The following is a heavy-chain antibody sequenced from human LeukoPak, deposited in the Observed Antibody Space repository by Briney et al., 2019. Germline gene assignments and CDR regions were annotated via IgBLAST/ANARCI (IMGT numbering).Heavy chain of an antibody. D-gene: IGHD2-15*01. CDR2: ISPNSGGT. CDR3: ARDSTYRSGGSCYRGGFDLGFDP. V-gene: IGHV1-2*02. J-gene: IGHJ5*02. CDR1: GYTFTGYY. Sequence: ASVKVSCKASGYTFTGYYMHWVRQAPGQGLEWMGWISPNSGGTNYAQKFQGRVTMTRDTSISTAYMELSRLRSDDTAVYYCARDSTYRSGGSCYRGGFDLGFDPWGQGTLVTVSS.